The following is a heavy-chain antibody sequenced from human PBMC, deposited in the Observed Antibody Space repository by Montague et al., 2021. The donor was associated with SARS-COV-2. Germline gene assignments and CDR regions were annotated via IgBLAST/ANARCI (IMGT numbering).Heavy chain of an antibody. CDR2: IYYSGGI. V-gene: IGHV4-59*11. D-gene: IGHD3-10*01. CDR1: GSSMSDHY. J-gene: IGHJ5*02. CDR3: ARAVSVRRAVNWFDP. Sequence: SETLSLTCTVSGSSMSDHYWSWIRQPPGKGLEWLAYIYYSGGINSNAXRKSRVTMSVDTSKNQFSLKLTSVTAADTAVYYCARAVSVRRAVNWFDPWGQGTLVTVSS.